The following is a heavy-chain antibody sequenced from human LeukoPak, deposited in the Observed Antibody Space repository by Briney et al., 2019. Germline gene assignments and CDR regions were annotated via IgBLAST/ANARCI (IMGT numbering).Heavy chain of an antibody. V-gene: IGHV1-69*04. J-gene: IGHJ4*02. CDR3: AREPYYYDSSGYYDY. CDR1: GGTFSSYA. CDR2: IIPIFGIA. Sequence: SVKVPCKASGGTFSSYAISWVRQAPGQGLEWMGRIIPIFGIANYAQKFQGRVTITADKSTSTAYMELSSLRSEDTAVYYCAREPYYYDSSGYYDYWGQGTLVTVSS. D-gene: IGHD3-22*01.